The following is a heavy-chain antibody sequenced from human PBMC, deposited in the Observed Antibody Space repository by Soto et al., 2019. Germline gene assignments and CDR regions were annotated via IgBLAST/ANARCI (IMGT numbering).Heavy chain of an antibody. CDR1: GGSISSYY. Sequence: LSLTCTVSGGSISSYYWSWIRQPPGKGLEWIGYIYYSGSTNYNPSLKSRVTISVDTSKNQFSLKLSSVTAADTAVYYCAREVLPSPLLFRDRNWFDPWGQGTLVTVSS. J-gene: IGHJ5*02. D-gene: IGHD5-18*01. CDR2: IYYSGST. V-gene: IGHV4-59*01. CDR3: AREVLPSPLLFRDRNWFDP.